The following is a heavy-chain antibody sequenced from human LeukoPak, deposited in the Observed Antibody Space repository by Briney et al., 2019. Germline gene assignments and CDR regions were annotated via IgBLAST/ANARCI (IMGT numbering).Heavy chain of an antibody. CDR3: ARERGYDFWSGWLNYYYYMDV. V-gene: IGHV4-38-2*02. CDR1: GYSISSGYY. D-gene: IGHD3-3*01. Sequence: SETLSLTCTVSGYSISSGYYWGWIRQPPGKGLEWIGSIYHSGSTYYNPSLKSRVTISVDTSKNQFSLKLSSVTAADTAVYYCARERGYDFWSGWLNYYYYMDVWGKGTTVTVSS. J-gene: IGHJ6*03. CDR2: IYHSGST.